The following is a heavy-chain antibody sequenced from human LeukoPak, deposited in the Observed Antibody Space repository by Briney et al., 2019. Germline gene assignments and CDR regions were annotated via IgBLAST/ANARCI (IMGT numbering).Heavy chain of an antibody. CDR2: TYYRSKWYN. CDR3: VRGAHDALDI. V-gene: IGHV6-1*01. J-gene: IGHJ3*02. D-gene: IGHD1-26*01. CDR1: GDSVSSNSAA. Sequence: SQTLSLTCAISGDSVSSNSAAWNWLRQSPSRGLEWLGRTYYRSKWYNEYAVSVKSRITINPDTSKNQFSLQLNSVTPEDTAVYYCVRGAHDALDIWGQGTMVTVSS.